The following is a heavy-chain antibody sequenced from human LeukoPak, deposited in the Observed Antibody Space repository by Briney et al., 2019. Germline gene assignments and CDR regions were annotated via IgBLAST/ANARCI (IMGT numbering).Heavy chain of an antibody. Sequence: GGSLRLSCAASGFSFSSYNMNWVRQAPGKGLEWVSYISSSGSTIYYADSVRGRFTISRDNAKNSLYLQMNSLRAEDTAVYYCAELGITMIGGVWGKGTTVTISS. J-gene: IGHJ6*04. V-gene: IGHV3-48*03. CDR3: AELGITMIGGV. D-gene: IGHD3-10*02. CDR1: GFSFSSYN. CDR2: ISSSGSTI.